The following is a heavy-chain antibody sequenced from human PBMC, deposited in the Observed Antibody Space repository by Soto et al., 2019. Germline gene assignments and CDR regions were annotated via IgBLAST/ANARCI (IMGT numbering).Heavy chain of an antibody. D-gene: IGHD6-19*01. V-gene: IGHV3-30*18. Sequence: QVQLVQSGGGVVQPGRSLRLSCAASGFTFSSYAMHWVRQAPGKGLEWVAYISDVTNTTYYADSVKGRFTISRDNSKNTLYVQMNSLRVEDTAVYYCAKDFGSGWYGGNYFTSWGQGSLVTVSS. J-gene: IGHJ4*02. CDR3: AKDFGSGWYGGNYFTS. CDR1: GFTFSSYA. CDR2: ISDVTNTT.